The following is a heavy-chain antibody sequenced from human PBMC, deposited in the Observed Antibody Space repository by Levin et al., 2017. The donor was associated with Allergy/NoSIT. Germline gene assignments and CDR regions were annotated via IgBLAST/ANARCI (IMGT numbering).Heavy chain of an antibody. D-gene: IGHD4-17*01. CDR1: GGSFSGYY. J-gene: IGHJ4*02. CDR3: ARGLDYGDYEIDY. Sequence: SQTLSLTCAVYGGSFSGYYWSWIRQPPGKGLGWIGEINHSGSTNYNPSLKSRVTISVDTSKNQFSLKLSSVTAADTAVYYCARGLDYGDYEIDYWGQGTLVTVSS. CDR2: INHSGST. V-gene: IGHV4-34*01.